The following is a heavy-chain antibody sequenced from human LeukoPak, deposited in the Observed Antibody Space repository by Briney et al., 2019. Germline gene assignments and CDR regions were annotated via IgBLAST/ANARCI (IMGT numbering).Heavy chain of an antibody. V-gene: IGHV3-30*02. CDR2: VQYDGSKK. J-gene: IGHJ4*02. Sequence: GGSLRLSCVASGFTFSSNGMHWVRQAPGKGLEWVTFVQYDGSKKYYADSVKGRFTISRDNSKNTLYLEMNSLRAEDTAVYYCAKDIGSYYDYWGQGILVTVSS. CDR1: GFTFSSNG. D-gene: IGHD3-10*01. CDR3: AKDIGSYYDY.